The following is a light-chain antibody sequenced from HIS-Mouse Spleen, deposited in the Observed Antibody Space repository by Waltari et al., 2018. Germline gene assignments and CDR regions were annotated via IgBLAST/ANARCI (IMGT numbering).Light chain of an antibody. Sequence: QSALTQPASVAGSPGQSITICCTGTSSDVGSYNLVSWYQQHPGKAPKLMIYEGSKRPSGVSNRFSGSKSGNTASLTISGLQAEDEADYYCCSYAGSSTWVFGGGTK. V-gene: IGLV2-23*01. CDR3: CSYAGSSTWV. CDR2: EGS. J-gene: IGLJ3*02. CDR1: SSDVGSYNL.